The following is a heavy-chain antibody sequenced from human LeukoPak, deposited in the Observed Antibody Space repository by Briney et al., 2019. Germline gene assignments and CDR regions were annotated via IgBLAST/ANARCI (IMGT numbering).Heavy chain of an antibody. CDR2: ISSSGSTI. V-gene: IGHV3-11*01. CDR3: ATVQRLRLGY. J-gene: IGHJ4*02. CDR1: GDSISSSDYY. D-gene: IGHD5-12*01. Sequence: LSLTCTVSGDSISSSDYYMSWIRQAPGKGLEWVSYISSSGSTIYYADSVKGRFTISRDNAKNSLYLQMNSLRAEDTAVYYCATVQRLRLGYWGQGTLVTVSS.